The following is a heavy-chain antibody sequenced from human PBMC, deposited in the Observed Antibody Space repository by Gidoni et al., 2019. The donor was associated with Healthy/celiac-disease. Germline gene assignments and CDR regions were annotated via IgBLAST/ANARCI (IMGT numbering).Heavy chain of an antibody. CDR3: ARTYSYGGDFDY. D-gene: IGHD5-18*01. Sequence: QVTLKESGPALVTPTQTLTLTCTFSGFSLSTSGMRVSWIRQPPGKALEWLARIDWDDDKFYSTSLKTRLTISKDTSKNQVVLTMTNMDPVDTATYYCARTYSYGGDFDYWGQGTLVTVSS. CDR2: IDWDDDK. J-gene: IGHJ4*02. V-gene: IGHV2-70*04. CDR1: GFSLSTSGMR.